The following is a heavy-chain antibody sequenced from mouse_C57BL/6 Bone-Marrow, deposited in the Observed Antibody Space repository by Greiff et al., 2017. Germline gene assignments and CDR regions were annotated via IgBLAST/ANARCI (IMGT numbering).Heavy chain of an antibody. V-gene: IGHV5-9-1*02. J-gene: IGHJ2*01. CDR2: ISSGGDYI. CDR1: GFTFSSYA. Sequence: EVMLVESGEGLVKPGGSLKLSCAASGFTFSSYAMSWVRQTPEKRLEWVAYISSGGDYIYYADTVKGRFTISRDNARNTLYLQMSSLKSEDTAMYYCTREGPPYYFDYWGQGTTLTVSS. CDR3: TREGPPYYFDY.